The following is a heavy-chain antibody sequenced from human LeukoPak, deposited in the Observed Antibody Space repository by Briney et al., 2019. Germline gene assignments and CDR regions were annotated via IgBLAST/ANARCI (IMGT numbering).Heavy chain of an antibody. V-gene: IGHV4-34*01. J-gene: IGHJ4*02. CDR1: GGSFSDYY. CDR3: ARRSPNYYFDY. Sequence: SETLSLTCAVSGGSFSDYYWSWIRQSPGRGLEWIGEINQSGSTDYNPSLKSRVIISMDTSKTQFSLNLSSVTAADTAVYYCARRSPNYYFDYWGQRTPVTVSS. CDR2: INQSGST.